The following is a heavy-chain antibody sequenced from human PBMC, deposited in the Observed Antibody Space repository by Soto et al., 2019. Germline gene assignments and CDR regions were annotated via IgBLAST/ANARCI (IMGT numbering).Heavy chain of an antibody. J-gene: IGHJ6*02. Sequence: SETLSLTCTVSGGSISSYYWSWIRQPAGKGLEWIGRIYTSGSTNYNPSLKSRVTMSVDTSKNQFSLKLSSVTAADTAVYYCARDPYYDFWSGYVPTGMDVWGQGNPGHRLL. D-gene: IGHD3-3*01. CDR2: IYTSGST. CDR3: ARDPYYDFWSGYVPTGMDV. V-gene: IGHV4-4*07. CDR1: GGSISSYY.